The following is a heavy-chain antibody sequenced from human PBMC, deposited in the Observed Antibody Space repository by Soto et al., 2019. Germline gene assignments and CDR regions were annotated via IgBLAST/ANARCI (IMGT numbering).Heavy chain of an antibody. CDR1: GYTLTELS. D-gene: IGHD3-3*01. J-gene: IGHJ6*02. CDR3: ATSSPLRDGQLEDYYGMDV. CDR2: FDPEDGET. V-gene: IGHV1-24*01. Sequence: ASVKVSCKVSGYTLTELSMHWVRQAPGKGLGWMGGFDPEDGETIYAQKFQGRVTMTEDTSTDTAYMELSSLRSEDTAVYYCATSSPLRDGQLEDYYGMDVWGQGTTVTVSS.